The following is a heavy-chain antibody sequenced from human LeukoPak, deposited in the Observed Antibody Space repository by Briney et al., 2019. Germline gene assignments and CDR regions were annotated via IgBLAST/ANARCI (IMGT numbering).Heavy chain of an antibody. V-gene: IGHV4-39*07. Sequence: SETLSLTCTVSGGSIGSSSYYWGWIRQPPGKGLEWIGSIYYSGSTYYNPSLKSRVTISVDTSKNQFSLKLSSVTAADTAVYYCASIGNYYDSSGYYHTFDYWGQGTLVTVSS. J-gene: IGHJ4*02. CDR3: ASIGNYYDSSGYYHTFDY. CDR2: IYYSGST. D-gene: IGHD3-22*01. CDR1: GGSIGSSSYY.